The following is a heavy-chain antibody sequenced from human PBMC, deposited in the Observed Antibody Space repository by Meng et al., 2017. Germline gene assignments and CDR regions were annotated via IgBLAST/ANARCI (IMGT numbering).Heavy chain of an antibody. J-gene: IGHJ4*02. Sequence: VQLVETGGGLIQPGGSLRPSCAASGFTVSSNYMSWVRQAPGKGLEWVSVIYSGGSTYYADSVKGRFTISRDNSKNTLYLQMNSLRAEDTAVYDCARAVTRYYFDYWGQGTLVTVSS. CDR3: ARAVTRYYFDY. V-gene: IGHV3-53*02. D-gene: IGHD4-17*01. CDR1: GFTVSSNY. CDR2: IYSGGST.